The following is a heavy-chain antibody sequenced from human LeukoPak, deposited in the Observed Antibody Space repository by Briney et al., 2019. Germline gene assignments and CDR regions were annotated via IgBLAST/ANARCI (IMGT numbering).Heavy chain of an antibody. CDR2: ISAYNGNT. CDR1: GYTFTSYG. D-gene: IGHD3-10*01. V-gene: IGHV1-18*01. Sequence: ASVKVSCKASGYTFTSYGISWVRQAPGQGLEWMGWISAYNGNTNYAQKLQGGVTMTTDTSTSTAYMELRSLRSDDTAVYYCARDHWQVRGKATRFDYWGQGTLVTVSS. J-gene: IGHJ4*02. CDR3: ARDHWQVRGKATRFDY.